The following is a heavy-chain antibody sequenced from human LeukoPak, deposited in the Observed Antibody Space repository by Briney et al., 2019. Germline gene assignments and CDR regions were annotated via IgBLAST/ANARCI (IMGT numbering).Heavy chain of an antibody. CDR1: GFTFDDYA. Sequence: PGGSLRLSCAASGFTFDDYAMHGVRPAPGKGLEWVSCINWNSRNIGYADSVKGRFTISRDNAKNSLYLQMNSLRAEDTALYYCAKASGGTYYYMDVWGKGTTVTVS. J-gene: IGHJ6*03. CDR2: INWNSRNI. D-gene: IGHD3-3*01. V-gene: IGHV3-9*01. CDR3: AKASGGTYYYMDV.